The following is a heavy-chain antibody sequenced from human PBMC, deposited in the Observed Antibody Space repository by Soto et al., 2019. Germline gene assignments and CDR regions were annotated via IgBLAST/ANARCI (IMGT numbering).Heavy chain of an antibody. J-gene: IGHJ4*02. CDR2: IFPLLAMV. CDR1: GGDLTNSG. V-gene: IGHV1-69*04. Sequence: QVNLVQSGAEMKKPGSSVKVSCKVSGGDLTNSGISWVRQAPGQGLEWMGGIFPLLAMVDYSQKFQGRVSITADESTNPAYMDLGSLTSEDTAVFYCAKGDGAGFKSWGQGTLVIVSS. CDR3: AKGDGAGFKS. D-gene: IGHD5-12*01.